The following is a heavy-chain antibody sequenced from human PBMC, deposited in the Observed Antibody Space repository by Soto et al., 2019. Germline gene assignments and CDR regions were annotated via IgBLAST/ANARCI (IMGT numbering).Heavy chain of an antibody. J-gene: IGHJ6*02. V-gene: IGHV4-39*01. D-gene: IGHD3-3*01. Sequence: TSETMCLTCTVAGGSISSSGYYWGWIRQPPGKGLEWIGSIYYSGSTYYNPSLKSRVTISVDTSKNQFSLKLSSVTAADTAVYYCALTWNTFELRFLEWLFPDYYYYGMDVWGQGTTVTVSS. CDR1: GGSISSSGYY. CDR2: IYYSGST. CDR3: ALTWNTFELRFLEWLFPDYYYYGMDV.